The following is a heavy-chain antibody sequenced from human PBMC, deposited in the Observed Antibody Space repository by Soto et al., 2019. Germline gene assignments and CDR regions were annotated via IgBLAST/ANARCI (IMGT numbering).Heavy chain of an antibody. V-gene: IGHV4-39*01. Sequence: SETLSLTCTVGGVSIISSSYYWGWIRQPPGKGLEWIGSIYYSGSTYYNPSLKSRVTISVDTSKNQFSLKLSSVTAADTAVYYCASSSSFDYWGQGTLVTVSS. CDR2: IYYSGST. CDR3: ASSSSFDY. J-gene: IGHJ4*02. D-gene: IGHD6-6*01. CDR1: GVSIISSSYY.